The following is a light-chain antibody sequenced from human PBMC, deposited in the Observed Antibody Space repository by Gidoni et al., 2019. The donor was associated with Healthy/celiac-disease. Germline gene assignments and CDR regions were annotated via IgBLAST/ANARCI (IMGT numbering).Light chain of an antibody. Sequence: DIQLTQSPSSLSASVGDRVTITCRASQGISNYLAWYQQKPGKVPKLLIYAASPLQSGVTSLFSCSGAGTDFTLTISSLQPEDVATYYCQKYNRALWTFGQXTKVEIK. CDR1: QGISNY. CDR2: AAS. V-gene: IGKV1-27*01. CDR3: QKYNRALWT. J-gene: IGKJ1*01.